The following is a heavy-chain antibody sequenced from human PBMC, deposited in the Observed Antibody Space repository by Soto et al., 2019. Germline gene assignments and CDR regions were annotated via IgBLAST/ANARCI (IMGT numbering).Heavy chain of an antibody. Sequence: GGSLRLSCAASGFTFSSYAMSWVRQAPGKGLEWVSAISGSGGSTYYADSVKGRFTISRDNSKNTLYLQMNSLRAEDTAVYYCAKAYYYGSGSSRRGRYGMDVWGQGTTVTVSS. D-gene: IGHD3-10*01. V-gene: IGHV3-23*01. CDR2: ISGSGGST. CDR3: AKAYYYGSGSSRRGRYGMDV. J-gene: IGHJ6*02. CDR1: GFTFSSYA.